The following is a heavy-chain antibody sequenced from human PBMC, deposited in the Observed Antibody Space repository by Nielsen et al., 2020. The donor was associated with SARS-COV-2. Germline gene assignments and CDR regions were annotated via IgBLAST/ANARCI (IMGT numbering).Heavy chain of an antibody. CDR3: AKISGSQRHYFDF. D-gene: IGHD1-26*01. CDR1: GFSFSDYA. J-gene: IGHJ4*02. V-gene: IGHV3-30*04. CDR2: ISYDGSEK. Sequence: GGSLRLSCAASGFSFSDYAIHWVRQAPGKGLEWVAVISYDGSEKYYGDSVKGRFTISRDNSKNTLYLQLNSLRAEDTAVFYCAKISGSQRHYFDFWGQGALVTVSS.